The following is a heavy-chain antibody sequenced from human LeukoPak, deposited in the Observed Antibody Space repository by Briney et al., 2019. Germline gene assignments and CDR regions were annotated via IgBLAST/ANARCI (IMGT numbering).Heavy chain of an antibody. Sequence: GGSLRLSCSASGFTFNTYAMHWVREAPGKGLEWVSLISYDGSSKYSADSVKGRFTISRDNSKNTLYLQVNSMRSEDTAVYYCARDEGSYDYLGGSYRYNWFDPWGQGTLVTAPS. CDR2: ISYDGSSK. CDR1: GFTFNTYA. D-gene: IGHD3-16*02. J-gene: IGHJ5*02. CDR3: ARDEGSYDYLGGSYRYNWFDP. V-gene: IGHV3-30*04.